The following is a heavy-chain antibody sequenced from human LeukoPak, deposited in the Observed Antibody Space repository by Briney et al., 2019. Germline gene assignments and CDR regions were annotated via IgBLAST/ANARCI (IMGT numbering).Heavy chain of an antibody. CDR3: ARVVASTSIDS. D-gene: IGHD2-15*01. V-gene: IGHV4-39*07. Sequence: SETLSLTCTVSGDSISSSSSYWGWVRQPPGKGPEWIGSIFHSGSVYYNPSLRSRVTISVDTSKNQVSLKVTSVTAADTALYYCARVVASTSIDSWGQGILVTVSS. J-gene: IGHJ4*02. CDR1: GDSISSSSSY. CDR2: IFHSGSV.